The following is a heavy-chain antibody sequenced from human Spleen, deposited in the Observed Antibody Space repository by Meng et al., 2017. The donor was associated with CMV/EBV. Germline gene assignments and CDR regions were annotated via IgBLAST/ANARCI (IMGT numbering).Heavy chain of an antibody. D-gene: IGHD1-14*01. CDR2: INHSGST. Sequence: QVQLQQWGAGLLKPSETLSLTRTVYGGSFSSYYWKWIRQPPGKGLDRIGEINHSGSTNYNPSLKSRVTISVDTSKNQFSLKLSSVTAADTAVYYCARTEEVFDYWGQGTLVTVSS. V-gene: IGHV4-34*01. CDR1: GGSFSSYY. CDR3: ARTEEVFDY. J-gene: IGHJ4*02.